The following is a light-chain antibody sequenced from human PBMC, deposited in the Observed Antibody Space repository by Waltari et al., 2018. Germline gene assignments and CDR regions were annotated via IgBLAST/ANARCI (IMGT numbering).Light chain of an antibody. CDR2: DAS. J-gene: IGKJ4*01. V-gene: IGKV1-33*01. CDR3: QQYDNLPLT. Sequence: DIQLTQSPSSLSASIGDRVTITCQASQDISNYLNWYQQQPGKAPTLLIYDASNLETGVPSRFSGSGSGTAFSFTITSLQPEDFATYYCQQYDNLPLTFGGGTKVEI. CDR1: QDISNY.